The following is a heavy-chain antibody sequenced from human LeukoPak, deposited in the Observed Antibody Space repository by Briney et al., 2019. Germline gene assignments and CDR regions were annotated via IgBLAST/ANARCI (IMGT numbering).Heavy chain of an antibody. Sequence: ASVKVSCKASGYTFTGYYMHWVRQAPGQGLEWMGWINPNSGGTNYAQKFQGRVTMTRDTSISTAYMELSRLRSDDTAVYYCARDPGFGEFWFDPWGQGTLVTVSS. CDR2: INPNSGGT. CDR1: GYTFTGYY. CDR3: ARDPGFGEFWFDP. D-gene: IGHD3-10*01. J-gene: IGHJ5*02. V-gene: IGHV1-2*02.